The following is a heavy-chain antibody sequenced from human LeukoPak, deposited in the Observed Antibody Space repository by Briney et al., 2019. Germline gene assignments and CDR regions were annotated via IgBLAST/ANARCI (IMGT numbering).Heavy chain of an antibody. V-gene: IGHV1-8*03. Sequence: ASVKVSCKASGYTFIHHYIHWVRQAPGQGLEWMGWMNPNSGNTGYAQKFQGRVTITRNTSISTAYMELSSLRSEDTAVYYCARALGSSWPYYYYYMDVWGKGTTVTVSS. CDR1: GYTFIHHY. CDR3: ARALGSSWPYYYYYMDV. J-gene: IGHJ6*03. CDR2: MNPNSGNT. D-gene: IGHD6-13*01.